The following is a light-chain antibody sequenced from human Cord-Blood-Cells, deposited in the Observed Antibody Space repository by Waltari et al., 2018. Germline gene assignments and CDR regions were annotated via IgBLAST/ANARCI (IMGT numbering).Light chain of an antibody. Sequence: DIVMTQSPDSLAVSLGERATINCKPSQSVLYSSNNKNYLAWYQQKPGQPPKLLIYWASTRESGVPDRFSGSGSETDFTLPISSLQAEDVAVYYCQQYYSTPYTFGQGTKLEIK. CDR3: QQYYSTPYT. J-gene: IGKJ2*01. CDR2: WAS. CDR1: QSVLYSSNNKNY. V-gene: IGKV4-1*01.